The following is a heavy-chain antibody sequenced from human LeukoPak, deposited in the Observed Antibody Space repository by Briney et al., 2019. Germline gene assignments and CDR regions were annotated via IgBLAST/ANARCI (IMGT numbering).Heavy chain of an antibody. D-gene: IGHD3-22*01. J-gene: IGHJ4*02. V-gene: IGHV1-18*01. Sequence: ASVKVSCKASGYTFTSYGISWVRQAPGQGLEWMGWISAYNGNTNYAQKFQGRVTITADKSTSTAYMELSSLRSEDTAVYYCASLTYYYDSSGYVRDYWGQGTLVTVSS. CDR1: GYTFTSYG. CDR2: ISAYNGNT. CDR3: ASLTYYYDSSGYVRDY.